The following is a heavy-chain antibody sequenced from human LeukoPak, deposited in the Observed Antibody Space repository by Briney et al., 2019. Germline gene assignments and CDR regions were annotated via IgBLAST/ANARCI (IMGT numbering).Heavy chain of an antibody. D-gene: IGHD2-2*01. J-gene: IGHJ4*02. V-gene: IGHV3-9*01. CDR1: GFTFDDYG. Sequence: PGGSLRLSCAASGFTFDDYGMHWVRQAPGKGLEWVSGISWNGGGVGYAASVKGRFTISRDNAKKSLYLQMNSLRPEDTALYYCAKGDCGSSSCTRLDNWGQGTLVTVSS. CDR2: ISWNGGGV. CDR3: AKGDCGSSSCTRLDN.